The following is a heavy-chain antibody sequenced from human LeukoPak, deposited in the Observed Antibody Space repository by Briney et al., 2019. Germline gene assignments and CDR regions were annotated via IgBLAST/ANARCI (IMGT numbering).Heavy chain of an antibody. Sequence: PSETLSLTCTVSGVSISSYYWSWIRQPPGKGLEWIGYIYYGGSTNYNPSLKSRVTISVDTSKNQFSLKLSSVTAADTAVYYCAREQDSALDYWGQGTLVTVSS. J-gene: IGHJ4*02. CDR2: IYYGGST. CDR3: AREQDSALDY. V-gene: IGHV4-59*01. CDR1: GVSISSYY. D-gene: IGHD2-15*01.